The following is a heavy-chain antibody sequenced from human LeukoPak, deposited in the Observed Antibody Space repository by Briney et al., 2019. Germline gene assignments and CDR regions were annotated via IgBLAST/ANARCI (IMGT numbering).Heavy chain of an antibody. CDR1: GFSFSSYW. D-gene: IGHD3-9*01. J-gene: IGHJ4*02. CDR2: IKQDGSQK. V-gene: IGHV3-7*03. Sequence: GGSLRLSCAASGFSFSSYWMSWVRQAPGKGLEWVANIKQDGSQKYYVDSVKGRFTISRDNAKNSLYLQMNSLRAEDTAVYYCVRALGTGSYWGQGTLVIVSP. CDR3: VRALGTGSY.